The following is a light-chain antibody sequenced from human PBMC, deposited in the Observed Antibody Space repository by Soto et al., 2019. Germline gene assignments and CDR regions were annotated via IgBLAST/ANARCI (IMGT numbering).Light chain of an antibody. CDR3: QQYGDSPT. CDR2: GAS. J-gene: IGKJ1*01. V-gene: IGKV3-20*01. CDR1: QSVSSSY. Sequence: ELELTQSPGTLSVSPGERAPLSCRASQSVSSSYLAWYQQKPGQAPRLLIYGASSRETGIPDRFSGSGSGTDFTLTIRRLEPDESAVFYCQQYGDSPTFGQGTKVDIK.